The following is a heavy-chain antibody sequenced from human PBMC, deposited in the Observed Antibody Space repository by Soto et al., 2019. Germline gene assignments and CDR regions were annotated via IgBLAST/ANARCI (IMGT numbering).Heavy chain of an antibody. Sequence: GGSLRLSCAASGFTFSSYAMHWVRQAPGKGLEWVAVISYDGSNKYYADSVKGRFTISRDNSKNTLYLQMNSLRAEDTAVYYCASDYYDSSGSVRPGVGYYYGMDVWGQGTTVTVSS. CDR2: ISYDGSNK. D-gene: IGHD3-22*01. J-gene: IGHJ6*02. V-gene: IGHV3-30-3*01. CDR1: GFTFSSYA. CDR3: ASDYYDSSGSVRPGVGYYYGMDV.